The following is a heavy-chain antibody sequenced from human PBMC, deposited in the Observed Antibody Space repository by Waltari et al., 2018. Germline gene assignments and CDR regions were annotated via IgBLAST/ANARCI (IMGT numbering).Heavy chain of an antibody. CDR3: VRHARTTSGGKHFDH. CDR2: MYYSGGP. J-gene: IGHJ4*02. CDR1: GDSISSSSYY. D-gene: IGHD2-15*01. V-gene: IGHV4-39*01. Sequence: QLQLQESGPGLVKASETLSLTCTVSGDSISSSSYYWGWVRQPPGKGLEWIGNMYYSGGPDSNPSLKSRVTISGDTSKSQFSLKLSSVTAADTSMYYCVRHARTTSGGKHFDHWGQGMLVTVSP.